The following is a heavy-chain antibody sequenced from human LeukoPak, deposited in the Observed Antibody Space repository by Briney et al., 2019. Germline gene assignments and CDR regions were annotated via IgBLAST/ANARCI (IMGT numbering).Heavy chain of an antibody. CDR2: IYHSGST. J-gene: IGHJ4*02. Sequence: PSETLSLTCTVSGYSISSGYYWGGSRQPPGKGLEWIGSIYHSGSTYYNPSLKSRVTISVDTSKNEFSLKLSSVTAADTAVYYCAREKVGEYYDFWSGYYTSGISLYYFDYWGQGTLVTVSS. CDR3: AREKVGEYYDFWSGYYTSGISLYYFDY. CDR1: GYSISSGYY. V-gene: IGHV4-38-2*02. D-gene: IGHD3-3*01.